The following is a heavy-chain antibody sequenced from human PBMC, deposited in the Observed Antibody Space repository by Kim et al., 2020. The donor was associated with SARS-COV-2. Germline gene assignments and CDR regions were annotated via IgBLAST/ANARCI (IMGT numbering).Heavy chain of an antibody. Sequence: GGSLRLSCAASGFTFSSYGMHWVRQAPGKGLEWVAVISYDGSNKYYADSVKGRFTISRDNSKNTLYLQMNSLRAEDTAVYYCAKGPKVTIFGVVITYYY. D-gene: IGHD3-3*01. V-gene: IGHV3-30*18. CDR3: AKGPKVTIFGVVITYYY. J-gene: IGHJ6*01. CDR2: ISYDGSNK. CDR1: GFTFSSYG.